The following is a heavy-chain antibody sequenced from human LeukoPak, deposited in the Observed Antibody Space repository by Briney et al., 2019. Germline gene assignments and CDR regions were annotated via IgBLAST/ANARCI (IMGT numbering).Heavy chain of an antibody. J-gene: IGHJ5*02. CDR1: GFTFSSYA. D-gene: IGHD6-19*01. V-gene: IGHV3-23*01. Sequence: GGSLRLSCAASGFTFSSYAMSWVRQAPGKGLEWVSAISGSGGSTYYADSVKGRFTISRDNSKNTLCLQMNSLRAEDTAVYYCAKDLAQWLFGLNWFDPWGQGTLVTVSS. CDR2: ISGSGGST. CDR3: AKDLAQWLFGLNWFDP.